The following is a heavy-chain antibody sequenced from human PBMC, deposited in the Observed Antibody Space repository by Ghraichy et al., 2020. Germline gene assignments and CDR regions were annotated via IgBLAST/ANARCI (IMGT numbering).Heavy chain of an antibody. D-gene: IGHD1-26*01. V-gene: IGHV3-23*01. J-gene: IGHJ4*02. CDR2: INDSGGRT. CDR1: GFTFSSYA. CDR3: AKELGGGATKFDY. Sequence: LSLTCAASGFTFSSYAMAWVRQAPGKGLEWVSSINDSGGRTYYADSVKGRFTISRDNPKNTLYLQMNSLRAEDTAVYYCAKELGGGATKFDYWGQGSLVTVSS.